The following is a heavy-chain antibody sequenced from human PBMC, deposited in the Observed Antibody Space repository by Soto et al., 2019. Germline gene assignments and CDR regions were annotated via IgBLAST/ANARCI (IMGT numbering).Heavy chain of an antibody. J-gene: IGHJ6*02. V-gene: IGHV1-18*04. D-gene: IGHD5-18*01. CDR2: ISAYNGNT. CDR1: CYTFTSYG. Sequence: ASGKVCYKASCYTFTSYGISWVRQAPGQGLEWMGWISAYNGNTNYAQKLQGRVTMTTDTSTSTAYMELRSLRSDDTAVYYCARESGYSYGPDYYYYGMDVWGQGTTVPVSS. CDR3: ARESGYSYGPDYYYYGMDV.